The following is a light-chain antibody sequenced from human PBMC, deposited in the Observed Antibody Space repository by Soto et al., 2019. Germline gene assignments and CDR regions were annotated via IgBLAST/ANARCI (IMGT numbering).Light chain of an antibody. Sequence: QSALTQPASVSGSPGQSITISCSGTSSDIGAYDHVAWFQQFPGKTPKLVIYSVSKRPSGVPDRFSASKSGNTASLTVSGLQGEDEADYYCMSYVGGNSVAFGGGTKLTVL. V-gene: IGLV2-8*01. CDR2: SVS. CDR1: SSDIGAYDH. J-gene: IGLJ2*01. CDR3: MSYVGGNSVA.